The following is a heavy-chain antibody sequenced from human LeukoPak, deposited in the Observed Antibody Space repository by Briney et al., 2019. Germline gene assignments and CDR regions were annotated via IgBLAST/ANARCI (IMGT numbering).Heavy chain of an antibody. CDR2: IKQDGSEG. J-gene: IGHJ4*02. CDR3: ARGKTTVTPGYFDY. V-gene: IGHV3-7*03. CDR1: GFTSSSYW. Sequence: GGSLRLSCVGSGFTSSSYWMSWVRHPPGRGLEWVANIKQDGSEGYYMDSVKGRFTISRDNAKNSLYLQMNSLRAEDTAVYYCARGKTTVTPGYFDYGGQGTLVTVSP. D-gene: IGHD4-17*01.